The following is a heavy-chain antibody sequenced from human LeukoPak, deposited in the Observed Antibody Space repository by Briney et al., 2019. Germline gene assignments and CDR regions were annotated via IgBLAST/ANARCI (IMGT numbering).Heavy chain of an antibody. J-gene: IGHJ4*02. V-gene: IGHV1-3*01. CDR2: INAGNGNT. CDR3: AASSWASEYYFDY. Sequence: ASVTVSFKASGYTFTSYAMHWVRQAPGQRLEWMGWINAGNGNTKYSQKFQGRVTITRDTSASTAYMELSSLRSEDTAVYYCAASSWASEYYFDYWGQGTLVTVSS. CDR1: GYTFTSYA. D-gene: IGHD6-13*01.